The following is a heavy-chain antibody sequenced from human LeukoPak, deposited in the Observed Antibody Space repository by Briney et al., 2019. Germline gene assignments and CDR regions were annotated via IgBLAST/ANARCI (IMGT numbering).Heavy chain of an antibody. CDR1: GFTFSNYV. CDR2: TRSDGNNK. J-gene: IGHJ2*01. D-gene: IGHD3-22*01. Sequence: GGSLRLSCAASGFTFSNYVMHWVRQPPGEGLEWVAVTRSDGNNKYVDSVKGRFAISRDNSKNTLSLQMNSLRAEDTAVYYCARALNSSDYSAGYWYFDLWGRGTLVTVSS. V-gene: IGHV3-33*01. CDR3: ARALNSSDYSAGYWYFDL.